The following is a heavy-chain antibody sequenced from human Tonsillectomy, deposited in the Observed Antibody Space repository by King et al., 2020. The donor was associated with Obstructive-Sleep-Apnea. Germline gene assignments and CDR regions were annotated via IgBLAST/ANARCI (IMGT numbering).Heavy chain of an antibody. CDR2: ISGSGGST. Sequence: VQLVESGGGLVQPGGSLRLSCAASGFTFSSYAMSWVRQAPGKGLEWVSAISGSGGSTYYADSVKGRFTISRDNSKNTLYLQMNSLRAEDTAGYYCAKGYDFWSGYGYYYYGMDVWGQGTTVTVSS. CDR1: GFTFSSYA. V-gene: IGHV3-23*04. CDR3: AKGYDFWSGYGYYYYGMDV. D-gene: IGHD3-3*01. J-gene: IGHJ6*02.